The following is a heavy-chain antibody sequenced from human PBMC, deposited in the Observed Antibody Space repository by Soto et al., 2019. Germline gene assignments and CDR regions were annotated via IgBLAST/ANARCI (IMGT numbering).Heavy chain of an antibody. D-gene: IGHD6-19*01. CDR2: ISDGSSSV. J-gene: IGHJ4*02. V-gene: IGHV3-48*01. CDR1: GFTFKAYS. CDR3: ARDVLAGSGWYTFDY. Sequence: EVQLVESGGGSVLPGGSLRLSCAVSGFTFKAYSMNWVRQAPGKGLEWISYISDGSSSVYYAESVKGRFTVSRDDAKNSLYLQMDGLRADDTAVYYCARDVLAGSGWYTFDYWGQGTLFTVSS.